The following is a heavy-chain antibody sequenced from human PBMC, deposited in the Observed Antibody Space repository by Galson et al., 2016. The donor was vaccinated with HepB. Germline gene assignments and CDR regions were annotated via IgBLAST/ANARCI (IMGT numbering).Heavy chain of an antibody. CDR2: ISGSGGTT. CDR3: ARQLWGGVDV. Sequence: SLRLSCAASGFTFSNYAMSWVRQAPGKGLECVSAISGSGGTTFYADAVKGRFTISRNNSKNTVYLQVNSLRAEDTAVFSGARQLWGGVDVWGRGTTVTVSS. V-gene: IGHV3-23*01. D-gene: IGHD3-16*01. J-gene: IGHJ6*02. CDR1: GFTFSNYA.